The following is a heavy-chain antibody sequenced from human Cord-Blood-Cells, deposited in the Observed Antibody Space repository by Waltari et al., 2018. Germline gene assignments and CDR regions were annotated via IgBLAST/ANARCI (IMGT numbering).Heavy chain of an antibody. CDR3: ATASEWELDY. CDR1: GHTLLESS. V-gene: IGHV1-24*01. Sequence: QVQLVQSGAEVKKPGASVKVSCQVVGHTLLESSMHWVRQAPGKGREWMGGFDPEDGETIYAQKFQGRVTMTEDTSTDTAYMELSSLRSEDTAVYYCATASEWELDYWGQGTLVTVSS. D-gene: IGHD1-26*01. CDR2: FDPEDGET. J-gene: IGHJ4*02.